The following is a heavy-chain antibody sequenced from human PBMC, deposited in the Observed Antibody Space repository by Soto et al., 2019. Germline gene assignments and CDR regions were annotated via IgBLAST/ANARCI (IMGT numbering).Heavy chain of an antibody. CDR2: IKQDGSEK. V-gene: IGHV3-7*04. Sequence: EVQLVESGGGLVQPGGSLRLSCAASGFTFSNYWMTWVRQAPGKGLEGVANIKQDGSEKYYVDSVKGRFTISRDNAKNPLYLQMNLMRAEEAVLCYCARGYGYRACWGQGTLVTVSS. J-gene: IGHJ4*02. D-gene: IGHD6-13*01. CDR3: ARGYGYRAC. CDR1: GFTFSNYW.